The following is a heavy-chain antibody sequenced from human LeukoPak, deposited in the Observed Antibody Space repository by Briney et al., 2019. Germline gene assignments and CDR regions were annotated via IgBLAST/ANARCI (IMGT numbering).Heavy chain of an antibody. Sequence: GGSLRLSCAASGFTFSNFAMSWVRQAPGKGLECVSLISANGGATYYADSVKGRFTISRDNSKSALYLQMNSLRADDTAVYYCAKASGSPYYFDYWGQGTLVTVSS. J-gene: IGHJ4*02. V-gene: IGHV3-23*01. CDR2: ISANGGAT. CDR3: AKASGSPYYFDY. CDR1: GFTFSNFA. D-gene: IGHD3-10*01.